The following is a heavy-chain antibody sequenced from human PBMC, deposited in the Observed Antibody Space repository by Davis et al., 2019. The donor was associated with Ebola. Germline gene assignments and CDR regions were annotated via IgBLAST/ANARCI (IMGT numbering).Heavy chain of an antibody. J-gene: IGHJ6*04. CDR3: AKDGYDILTGSGLIYYYGMDV. CDR1: GFTLRNYG. D-gene: IGHD3-9*01. CDR2: ISYDGSSE. Sequence: GESLKISCAASGFTLRNYGMHWVRQAPGKGLEWVAFISYDGSSEFYADSVKGRFTISRDNSKNTLYLQVNSLRLEDTAMYYCAKDGYDILTGSGLIYYYGMDVWGKGTTVIVAS. V-gene: IGHV3-30*18.